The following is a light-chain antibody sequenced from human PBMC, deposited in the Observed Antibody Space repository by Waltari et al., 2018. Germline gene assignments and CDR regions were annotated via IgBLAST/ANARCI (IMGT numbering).Light chain of an antibody. CDR3: QQYYSTPPT. J-gene: IGKJ4*01. CDR2: WAS. CDR1: QSVFYSSNNKNS. Sequence: DIVMTQSPDSLAVSLGERATINCKSSQSVFYSSNNKNSLAWYQQKPGQPPKLLIYWASTRESGVPDRFSGSGSGTDFTLTISSLQAEDVAVYYCQQYYSTPPTFGGGTKVEIK. V-gene: IGKV4-1*01.